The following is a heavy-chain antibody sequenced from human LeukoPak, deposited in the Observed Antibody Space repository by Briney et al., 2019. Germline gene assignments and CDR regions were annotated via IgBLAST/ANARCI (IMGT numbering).Heavy chain of an antibody. V-gene: IGHV3-9*01. CDR2: ISWKSDRI. CDR1: GFIFGDYA. Sequence: PGRSLRLSCVASGFIFGDYAMHWVRQTPEKGLERVSGISWKSDRIVYADSVKGRFTISRDNAKKTLYLQMNNLRPDDTALYYCAKVGLWGQGTLVTVSS. CDR3: AKVGL. J-gene: IGHJ4*02.